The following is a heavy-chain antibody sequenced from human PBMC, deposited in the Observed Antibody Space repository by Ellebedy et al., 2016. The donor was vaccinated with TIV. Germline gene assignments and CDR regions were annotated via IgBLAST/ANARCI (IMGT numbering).Heavy chain of an antibody. CDR2: INAGNGNT. V-gene: IGHV1-3*01. CDR1: RYTFTSYA. CDR3: ARDWAGLYYVDTAMVGESYGMDV. J-gene: IGHJ6*02. D-gene: IGHD5-18*01. Sequence: ASVKVSXKASRYTFTSYAMHWVRQAPGQRLEWMGWINAGNGNTKYSQKFQGRVTITRDTSASTAYMELSSLRSEDTAVYYCARDWAGLYYVDTAMVGESYGMDVWGQGTTVTVSS.